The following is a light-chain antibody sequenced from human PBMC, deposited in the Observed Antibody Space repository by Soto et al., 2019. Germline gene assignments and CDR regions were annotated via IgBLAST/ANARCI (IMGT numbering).Light chain of an antibody. V-gene: IGKV1-39*01. Sequence: DIQMTQSPSSLYTSVGDRVTITCRASQSISTYINWYQQKPGKAPKLLIFASSSLQSGVPSRLSGSGSGTEFILTISSVESEDFAIYYCQQHNDWPTFGQGTRLEIK. CDR1: QSISTY. J-gene: IGKJ5*01. CDR2: ASS. CDR3: QQHNDWPT.